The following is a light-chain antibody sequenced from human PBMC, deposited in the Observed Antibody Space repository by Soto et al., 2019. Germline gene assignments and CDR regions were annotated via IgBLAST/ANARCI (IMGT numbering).Light chain of an antibody. CDR1: QDIRYY. J-gene: IGKJ3*01. V-gene: IGKV1-33*01. CDR2: DAS. CDR3: QQYDNLLT. Sequence: DIQMTQSPSSLSASVGDRVTITCQASQDIRYYLNWYQHKPGKAPKLLIYDASNLQTGVPSRFSGSGSGTDFTFTISSLQPEDIATYYCQQYDNLLTFGPGTKVDIK.